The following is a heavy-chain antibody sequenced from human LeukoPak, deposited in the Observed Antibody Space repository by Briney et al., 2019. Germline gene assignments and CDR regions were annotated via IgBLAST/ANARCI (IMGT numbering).Heavy chain of an antibody. CDR2: ISAYNGNT. CDR1: GYTFTSYG. J-gene: IGHJ5*02. CDR3: ARRTTYYDILTGYYTDWFDP. V-gene: IGHV1-18*01. D-gene: IGHD3-9*01. Sequence: GASVKVSCKASGYTFTSYGISWVRQAPGQGLEWKGSISAYNGNTNYAQKLQGRVTMTTDTSTSTAYMELRSLRSDDTAVYYCARRTTYYDILTGYYTDWFDPRGQGTLVTVSS.